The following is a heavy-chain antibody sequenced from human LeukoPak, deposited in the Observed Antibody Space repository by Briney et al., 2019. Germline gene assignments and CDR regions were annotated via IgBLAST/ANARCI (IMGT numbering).Heavy chain of an antibody. J-gene: IGHJ4*02. CDR1: GYTFTSYG. V-gene: IGHV1-18*01. CDR3: ARDSRRYCSGGSCFGVSKRFDY. Sequence: ASVKVSCKASGYTFTSYGISWVRQAPGQGLEWMGWISAYNGNTNYAQKLQGRVTMTPDTSTSTAYMELRSLRSDDTAVYYCARDSRRYCSGGSCFGVSKRFDYWGQGTLVTVSS. CDR2: ISAYNGNT. D-gene: IGHD2-15*01.